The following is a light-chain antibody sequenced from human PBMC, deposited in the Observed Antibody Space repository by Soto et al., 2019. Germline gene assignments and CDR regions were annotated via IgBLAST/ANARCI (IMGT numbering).Light chain of an antibody. J-gene: IGKJ2*01. CDR1: QSISSY. Sequence: DLQMTQSPSSLSASVGDRVTITCRASQSISSYLNWYQQKPGKAPKLLIHAASSLQSGVPSRFSGSGSETDFTLTISSLQPEDFATYYCQQSYSTPYTFGQGTKLEIK. CDR2: AAS. CDR3: QQSYSTPYT. V-gene: IGKV1-39*01.